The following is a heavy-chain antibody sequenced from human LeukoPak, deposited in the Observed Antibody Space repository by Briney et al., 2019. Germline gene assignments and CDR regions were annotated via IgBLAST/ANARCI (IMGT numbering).Heavy chain of an antibody. CDR2: IYPADSDI. Sequence: GESLKISCKGSGYSITSYWIAWVRQVPGKGLEWMGMIYPADSDIRYSPSFQGQVTISADKSISTAYLQWSSLKASDTAMYYCARQEYCSGGSCYTWFDPWGQGTLVIVSS. V-gene: IGHV5-51*01. J-gene: IGHJ5*02. D-gene: IGHD2-15*01. CDR1: GYSITSYW. CDR3: ARQEYCSGGSCYTWFDP.